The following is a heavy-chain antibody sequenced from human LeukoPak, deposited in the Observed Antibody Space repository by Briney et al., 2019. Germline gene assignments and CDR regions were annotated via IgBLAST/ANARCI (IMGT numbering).Heavy chain of an antibody. Sequence: SETLSLTCTVSGGSISSMSSYWGWIRQPPGKGLEWIGGIYYIGSTYYNPSLKSRVTISVDTSKSQFALKLSSVTAADTAVYYCARQRGYCSSTSYYEGDAFDIWGQGKMVTVSS. CDR3: ARQRGYCSSTSYYEGDAFDI. CDR1: GGSISSMSSY. J-gene: IGHJ3*02. CDR2: IYYIGST. V-gene: IGHV4-39*01. D-gene: IGHD2-2*01.